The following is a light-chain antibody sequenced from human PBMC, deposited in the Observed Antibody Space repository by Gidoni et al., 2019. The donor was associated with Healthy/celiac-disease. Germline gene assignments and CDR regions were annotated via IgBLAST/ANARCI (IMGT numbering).Light chain of an antibody. V-gene: IGKV1-27*01. CDR3: QKYNSAPRT. CDR1: QGISNY. J-gene: IGKJ1*01. CDR2: AAT. Sequence: DIQMTQSPSSLSASVGDRVTLTCRASQGISNYLAWYQQKPGKVPQLLIYAATPLQSGVPSRFSGSRSGTDFTLTISSLQPEDGATYYCQKYNSAPRTFGQGTKVEIK.